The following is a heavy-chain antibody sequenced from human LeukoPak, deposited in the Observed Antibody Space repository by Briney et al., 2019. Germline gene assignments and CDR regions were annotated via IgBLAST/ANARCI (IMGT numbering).Heavy chain of an antibody. Sequence: GRSLRLSCAASGFTFSSYGMHWVRQAPDKGLEWVAVISYDGSNKYYADSVKGRFTISRDNSKNTLYLQMNSLRAEDTAVYYCARGNDYGDYSNWFDPWGQGTLVTVSS. CDR2: ISYDGSNK. J-gene: IGHJ5*02. CDR3: ARGNDYGDYSNWFDP. D-gene: IGHD4-17*01. V-gene: IGHV3-30*03. CDR1: GFTFSSYG.